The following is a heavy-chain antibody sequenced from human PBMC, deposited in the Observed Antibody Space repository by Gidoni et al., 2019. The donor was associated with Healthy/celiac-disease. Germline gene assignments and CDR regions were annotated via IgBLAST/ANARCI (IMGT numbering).Heavy chain of an antibody. D-gene: IGHD7-27*01. CDR3: ARSTDWGSSYYYYMDV. V-gene: IGHV4-4*02. Sequence: GLEWIGEIYHSGSTNYNPSLKSRVTISVDKSKNQFSLKLSSVTAADTAVYYCARSTDWGSSYYYYMDVWGKGTTVTVSS. CDR2: IYHSGST. J-gene: IGHJ6*03.